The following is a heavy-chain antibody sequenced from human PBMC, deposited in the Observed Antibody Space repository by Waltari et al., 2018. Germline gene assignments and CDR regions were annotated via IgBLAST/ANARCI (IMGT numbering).Heavy chain of an antibody. CDR3: ARDGVGGKFDN. Sequence: QVQLVQSGAEVKKPGSSVKVSCKVSGGTFSSRAISWVRQAPGQGLELMGGIIPIFKTSKYAQKFQGRVTMSVDESTTSVYMELNSLTSEDTAVYYCARDGVGGKFDNWGQGTLVTVSS. CDR2: IIPIFKTS. D-gene: IGHD1-26*01. V-gene: IGHV1-69*01. CDR1: GGTFSSRA. J-gene: IGHJ4*02.